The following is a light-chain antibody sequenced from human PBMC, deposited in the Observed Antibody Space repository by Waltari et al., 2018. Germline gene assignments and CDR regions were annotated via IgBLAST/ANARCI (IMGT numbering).Light chain of an antibody. Sequence: ILMTQSPATLPVSPGERATPSCRASQSVTNNLAWYQQQPGQAPRLLIYDASSRATGIPARFSGSGSGTEFTLTVSSLQSEDFAVYYCQQYHNWPLSFGGGTKVEIK. J-gene: IGKJ4*01. V-gene: IGKV3-15*01. CDR3: QQYHNWPLS. CDR1: QSVTNN. CDR2: DAS.